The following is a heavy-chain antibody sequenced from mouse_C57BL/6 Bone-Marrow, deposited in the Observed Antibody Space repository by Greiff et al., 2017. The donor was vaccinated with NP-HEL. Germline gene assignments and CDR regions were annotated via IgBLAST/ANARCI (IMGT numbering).Heavy chain of an antibody. CDR1: GYTFTDYY. CDR2: INPNNGGT. V-gene: IGHV1-26*01. D-gene: IGHD1-1*01. J-gene: IGHJ4*01. Sequence: VQLQQSGSELVKPGASVKISCKASGYTFTDYYMNWVKQSHGKSLEWIGDINPNNGGTSYNQKFKGKATLTVDKSSSTAYMELRSLTSEDSAVYYCAGSSPYYAMDYWGQGTSVTVSS. CDR3: AGSSPYYAMDY.